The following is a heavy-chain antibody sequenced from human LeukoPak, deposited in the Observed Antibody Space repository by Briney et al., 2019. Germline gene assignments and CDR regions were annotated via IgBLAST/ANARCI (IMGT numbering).Heavy chain of an antibody. CDR3: AREMATITYAFDI. D-gene: IGHD5-24*01. CDR1: GFPFSSYW. CDR2: ISESGGTR. J-gene: IGHJ3*02. Sequence: GGSLRLSCVASGFPFSSYWMSWVRQAPGKGLEWVSAISESGGTRNYVDSVKGRFTISRDNSKNTLYLQMSSLRAEDTAVYYCAREMATITYAFDIWGQGTMVTVSS. V-gene: IGHV3-23*01.